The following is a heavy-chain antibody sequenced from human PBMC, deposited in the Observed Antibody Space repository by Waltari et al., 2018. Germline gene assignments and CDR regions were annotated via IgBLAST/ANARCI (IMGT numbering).Heavy chain of an antibody. CDR1: GGSISSSSYY. J-gene: IGHJ4*02. CDR3: ARVRWLQFWIDY. Sequence: QLQLQESGPGLVKPSETLSLTCTVSGGSISSSSYYWGWIRQPPGKGLGWIGSIYYSGRTYYNPSLKSRVTISVDTSKNQYSLKLSSVTAADTAVYYCARVRWLQFWIDYWGQRTLVTVSS. D-gene: IGHD5-12*01. V-gene: IGHV4-39*07. CDR2: IYYSGRT.